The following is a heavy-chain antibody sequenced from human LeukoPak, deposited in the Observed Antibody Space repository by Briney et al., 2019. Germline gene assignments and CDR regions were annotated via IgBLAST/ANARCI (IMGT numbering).Heavy chain of an antibody. J-gene: IGHJ6*03. CDR3: ASYCSSTSCYDMDV. CDR1: GGSFSGYY. Sequence: SDTLSLTCAVYGGSFSGYYWSWIRQPPGKGLEWIGEINHSGSTNYNPSLKSRVTISVDTSKNQFSLKLSSVTAADMAVYYCASYCSSTSCYDMDVWGKGTTVTGSS. CDR2: INHSGST. D-gene: IGHD2-2*01. V-gene: IGHV4-34*01.